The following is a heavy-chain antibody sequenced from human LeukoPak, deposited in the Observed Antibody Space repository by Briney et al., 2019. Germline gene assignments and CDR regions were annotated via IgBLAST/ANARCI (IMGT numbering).Heavy chain of an antibody. Sequence: PSETLSLTCTVSGGSINSGSYFWSWIRQPAGKGLEWIGRIYTSGITNYNSSLMSRATISIDTSKNQFSLKLSSVTAADTAVYYCARSNSGSYRELDCWGQGALVTVSS. CDR1: GGSINSGSYF. J-gene: IGHJ4*02. CDR3: ARSNSGSYRELDC. D-gene: IGHD1-26*01. CDR2: IYTSGIT. V-gene: IGHV4-61*02.